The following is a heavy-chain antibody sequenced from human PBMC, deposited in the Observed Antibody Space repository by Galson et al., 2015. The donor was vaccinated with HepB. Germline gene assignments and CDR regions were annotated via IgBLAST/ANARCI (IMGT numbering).Heavy chain of an antibody. CDR2: MNPNSGNT. CDR3: ARGGYYDFWSGYYLGYYYYYMDV. CDR1: GYTFTSYD. Sequence: SVKVSCKASGYTFTSYDINWVRQATGQGLEWMGWMNPNSGNTGYAQKFQGRVTMTRNTSISTAYMELSSLRSEDTAVYYCARGGYYDFWSGYYLGYYYYYMDVWGQGTLVTVSS. J-gene: IGHJ6*03. V-gene: IGHV1-8*01. D-gene: IGHD3-3*01.